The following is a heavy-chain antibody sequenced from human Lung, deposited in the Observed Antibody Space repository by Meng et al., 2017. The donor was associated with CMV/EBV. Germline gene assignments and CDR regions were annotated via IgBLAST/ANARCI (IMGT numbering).Heavy chain of an antibody. Sequence: FGSAAISWVGRAPEQGLEWMGGIVPLFATADYAQKFRGRLTITTSKSTNTAYMELSSLRSEDTAVYYCASLSGLNGYVLQREYYIDSWGRGTLVTVSS. V-gene: IGHV1-69*05. CDR3: ASLSGLNGYVLQREYYIDS. D-gene: IGHD5-12*01. CDR2: IVPLFATA. J-gene: IGHJ4*02. CDR1: FGSAA.